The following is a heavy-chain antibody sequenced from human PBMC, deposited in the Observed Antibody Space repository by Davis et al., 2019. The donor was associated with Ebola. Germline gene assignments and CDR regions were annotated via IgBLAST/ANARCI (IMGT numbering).Heavy chain of an antibody. Sequence: GGSLRLSCAASGFTFSSNSMNWVRQAPGKGLEWVSFISSSSNYIYYADSVKGRFTVTRDNAKNSLYLQMTGLRAEDTAVYYCVRDPALVVTGGGWFFGLWGRGTLVTVSS. J-gene: IGHJ2*01. V-gene: IGHV3-21*01. CDR2: ISSSSNYI. CDR3: VRDPALVVTGGGWFFGL. CDR1: GFTFSSNS. D-gene: IGHD2-21*02.